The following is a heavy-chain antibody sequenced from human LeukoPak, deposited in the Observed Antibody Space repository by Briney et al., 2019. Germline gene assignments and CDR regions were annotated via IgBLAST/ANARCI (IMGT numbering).Heavy chain of an antibody. D-gene: IGHD3-10*01. CDR3: ARGSLWFGELFPIQNWFDP. CDR1: GGSISSSSYY. V-gene: IGHV4-39*07. CDR2: IYYSGST. Sequence: ASETLSLTGTVSGGSISSSSYYWGWIRQPPGKGLEWIGSIYYSGSTYYNPSLKSRVTISVGTSKNQFSLKLSSVTAADTAVYYCARGSLWFGELFPIQNWFDPWGQGTLVTVSS. J-gene: IGHJ5*02.